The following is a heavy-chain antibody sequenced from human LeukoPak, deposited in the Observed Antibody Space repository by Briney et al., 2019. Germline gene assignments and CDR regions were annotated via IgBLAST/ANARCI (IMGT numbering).Heavy chain of an antibody. CDR3: ARHRGIAAAGSPFDY. CDR1: GGSISSYY. CDR2: IYTSGST. J-gene: IGHJ4*02. V-gene: IGHV4-4*09. Sequence: SETLSLTCTVSGGSISSYYWSWIRQPTGKGLEWIGYIYTSGSTNYNPSLKSRVTISVDTSKNQFSLKLSSVTAADTAVYYCARHRGIAAAGSPFDYWGQGTLVTVSS. D-gene: IGHD6-13*01.